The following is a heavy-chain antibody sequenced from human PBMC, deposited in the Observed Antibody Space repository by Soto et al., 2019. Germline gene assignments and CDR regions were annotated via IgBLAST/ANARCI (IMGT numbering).Heavy chain of an antibody. CDR2: ISGSGGST. CDR3: AKGFGGSCYWWEYFQH. D-gene: IGHD2-15*01. V-gene: IGHV3-23*01. CDR1: GFTFSSYA. J-gene: IGHJ1*01. Sequence: GGSLRPSCAASGFTFSSYAMSWVRQAPGKGLEWVSAISGSGGSTYYADSVKGRFTISRDNSKNTLYLQMNSLRAEDTAVYYCAKGFGGSCYWWEYFQHWGQGTLVTVSS.